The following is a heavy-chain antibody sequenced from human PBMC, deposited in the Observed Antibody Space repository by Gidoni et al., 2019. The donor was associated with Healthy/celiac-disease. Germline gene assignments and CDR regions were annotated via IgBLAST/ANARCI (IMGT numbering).Heavy chain of an antibody. CDR1: GGSNSSGGYS. D-gene: IGHD6-13*01. CDR2: IYYSGST. CDR3: AREKYSSSWIDY. Sequence: QVHLHESGPGLVKPSQTLSLTCPVSGGSNSSGGYSWSWIRQHPGKGLEWIGYIYYSGSTYYNPSLKSRVTISVDTSKNQFSLKLSSVTAADTAVYYCAREKYSSSWIDYWGQGTLVTVSS. V-gene: IGHV4-31*03. J-gene: IGHJ4*02.